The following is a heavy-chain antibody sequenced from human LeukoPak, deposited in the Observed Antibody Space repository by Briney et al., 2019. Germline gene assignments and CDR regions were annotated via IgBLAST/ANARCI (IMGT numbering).Heavy chain of an antibody. V-gene: IGHV1-18*01. J-gene: IGHJ6*03. CDR3: ARGRRVRGGMSYYYYMDV. Sequence: GASVKVSCKASGYTFTSYGISWVRQAPGQGLEWMGWISAYNGNTNYAQKLQGRVTMTTDTSTSTAYMELRSLRSEDTAVYYCARGRRVRGGMSYYYYMDVWGKGTTVTVSS. CDR1: GYTFTSYG. D-gene: IGHD3-10*01. CDR2: ISAYNGNT.